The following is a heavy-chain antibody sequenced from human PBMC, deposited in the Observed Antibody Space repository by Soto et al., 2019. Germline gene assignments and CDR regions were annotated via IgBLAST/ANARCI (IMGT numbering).Heavy chain of an antibody. D-gene: IGHD2-2*01. CDR3: ARAVVPAAINYYYYMDV. Sequence: GASVKVSCKASEYTFTSYDINWLRQATGQGLEWMGWTNPNSGNTGYAQKFQGRVTMTRNTSISTAYMELSSLRSEDTAVYYCARAVVPAAINYYYYMDVWGKGTTVTVSS. CDR1: EYTFTSYD. J-gene: IGHJ6*03. V-gene: IGHV1-8*01. CDR2: TNPNSGNT.